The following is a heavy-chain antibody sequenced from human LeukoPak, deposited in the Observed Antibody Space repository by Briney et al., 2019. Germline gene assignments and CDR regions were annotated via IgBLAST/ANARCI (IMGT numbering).Heavy chain of an antibody. D-gene: IGHD4-17*01. CDR1: GFTFDDYA. CDR3: ARDLTVTTSAFDI. CDR2: ITWNSGSI. J-gene: IGHJ3*02. V-gene: IGHV3-9*01. Sequence: GGSLRLSCAASGFTFDDYAMHWVRQAPGKGLEWVSGITWNSGSIGYADSVKGRFTISRDNAKNSLYLQMNSLRAEDTAVYYCARDLTVTTSAFDIWGQGTMVTVSS.